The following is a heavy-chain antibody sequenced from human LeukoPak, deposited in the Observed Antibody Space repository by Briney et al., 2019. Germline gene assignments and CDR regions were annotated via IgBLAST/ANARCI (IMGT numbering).Heavy chain of an antibody. D-gene: IGHD1-26*01. Sequence: GGSLRLSCAASAFTFSTYWMHWVRQVPGEGLEWVSRINGDESSTNYADSVKGRFTISRDNAKDTLYLHLNSLTAEDTAVYYCARGAKWAYYFDYWGQGTLVTVSS. CDR2: INGDESST. V-gene: IGHV3-74*01. CDR1: AFTFSTYW. CDR3: ARGAKWAYYFDY. J-gene: IGHJ4*02.